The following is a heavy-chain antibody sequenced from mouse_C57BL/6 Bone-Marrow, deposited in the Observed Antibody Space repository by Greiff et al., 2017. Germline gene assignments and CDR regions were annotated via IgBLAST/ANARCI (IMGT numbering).Heavy chain of an antibody. V-gene: IGHV1-50*01. CDR3: ARWGYYGSSLAWFAY. D-gene: IGHD1-1*01. CDR1: GYTFTSYW. CDR2: IDPSDSYT. J-gene: IGHJ3*01. Sequence: VQLQQPGAELVKPGASVKLSCKASGYTFTSYWMQWVKQRPGQGLEWIGEIDPSDSYTNYNQKFKGKATLTVDTSSRTAYMQLSSLTSEDSAVYYCARWGYYGSSLAWFAYWGQGTLVTVSA.